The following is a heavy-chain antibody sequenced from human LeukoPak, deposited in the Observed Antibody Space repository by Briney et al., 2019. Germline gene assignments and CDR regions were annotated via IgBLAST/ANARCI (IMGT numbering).Heavy chain of an antibody. CDR2: INHRGDT. Sequence: KTSETLSLTCAVYGGSFSSYYWSWIRQSPGKGLEWIAEINHRGDTNYNPSVKSRVTISVDTSKNQFSQKLSSVTAADTAVYYCARGMAGGKYASDPRLPPDYWGQGTLVTVSS. D-gene: IGHD1-26*01. V-gene: IGHV4-34*01. CDR1: GGSFSSYY. J-gene: IGHJ4*02. CDR3: ARGMAGGKYASDPRLPPDY.